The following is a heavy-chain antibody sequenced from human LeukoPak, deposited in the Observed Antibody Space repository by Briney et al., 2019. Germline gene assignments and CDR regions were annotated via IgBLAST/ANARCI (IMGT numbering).Heavy chain of an antibody. V-gene: IGHV3-15*01. CDR3: TTWTGGVVVTN. CDR1: GFTFSNAW. CDR2: IRSQSNGGTT. D-gene: IGHD2-2*01. Sequence: KTGGSLRLSCAASGFTFSNAWTSWVRQAPGKGLEWVGRIRSQSNGGTTDYAAPVKGRFTISRDDSKNTQYLQMNSLKTEDTAVYYCTTWTGGVVVTNWGQGTLVTVSS. J-gene: IGHJ4*02.